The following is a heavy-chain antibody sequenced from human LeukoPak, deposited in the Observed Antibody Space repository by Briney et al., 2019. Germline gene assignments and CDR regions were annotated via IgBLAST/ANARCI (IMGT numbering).Heavy chain of an antibody. CDR3: ARDIPGAYFDY. CDR2: IYYSGST. CDR1: SGSISSGSYY. V-gene: IGHV4-61*01. Sequence: SETLSLTCSVSSGSISSGSYYWSWIRQPPGKGLEWIGYIYYSGSTNYNPSLKSRVTISVDTSKNQFSLKLSSVTAADTAVYYCARDIPGAYFDYWGQGTLVTVSS. J-gene: IGHJ4*02. D-gene: IGHD2-2*02.